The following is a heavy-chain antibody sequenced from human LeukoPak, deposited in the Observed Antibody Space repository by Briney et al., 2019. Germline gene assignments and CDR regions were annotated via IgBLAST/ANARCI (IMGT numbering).Heavy chain of an antibody. J-gene: IGHJ4*02. CDR3: ARGRLLAAKYYFDY. D-gene: IGHD2/OR15-2a*01. V-gene: IGHV1-2*02. Sequence: GASVKVSCKASGYTFTGYYMHWVRQAPGQGLEWMGWTNPNSGGTNYAQKFQGRVTMTRDTSISTAYMELSRLRSDDTAVYYCARGRLLAAKYYFDYWGQGTLVTVSS. CDR1: GYTFTGYY. CDR2: TNPNSGGT.